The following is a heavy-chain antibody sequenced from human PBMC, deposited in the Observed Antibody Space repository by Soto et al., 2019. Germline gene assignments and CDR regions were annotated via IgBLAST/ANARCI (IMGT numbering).Heavy chain of an antibody. CDR2: IYYSGST. CDR1: GGSIIDSGSFY. Sequence: QVQMQESCPGLVKPSQTLYLTCSVSGGSIIDSGSFYWNWIRQHPGKGLEWIGYIYYSGSTYYNRSLKSRATISLDTSKNQFSLKLTSVTAADTAIDYCARGEVVASNWCDPWGQGTLGTVSS. J-gene: IGHJ5*02. V-gene: IGHV4-31*03. D-gene: IGHD2-15*01. CDR3: ARGEVVASNWCDP.